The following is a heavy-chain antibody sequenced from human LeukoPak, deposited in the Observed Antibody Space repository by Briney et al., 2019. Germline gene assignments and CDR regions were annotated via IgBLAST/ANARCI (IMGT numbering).Heavy chain of an antibody. J-gene: IGHJ3*02. CDR3: ARAMITGTRYAFDI. CDR2: INGVGSST. D-gene: IGHD1-20*01. Sequence: GGSLRLSCTASGFTLSSYWMHWVRQAPGKGLVWVSRINGVGSSTDYADSVKGRFTISRDNAKNTPYLQMNSLIDEDTAVYFCARAMITGTRYAFDIWGQGTMVTVSS. CDR1: GFTLSSYW. V-gene: IGHV3-74*01.